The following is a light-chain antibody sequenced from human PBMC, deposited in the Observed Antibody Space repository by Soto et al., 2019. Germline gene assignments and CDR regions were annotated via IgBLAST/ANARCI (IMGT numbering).Light chain of an antibody. Sequence: DIPMTQSPSTLSASVGDRVTITCRASQSISAGLAWYQQKPGKAPKLLIYKASRLESVVPSRFSGSGSGTEFTLTISILQPDDFAAYYCQQYNNYGSWTFGQGTKLEIK. CDR3: QQYNNYGSWT. J-gene: IGKJ1*01. CDR2: KAS. CDR1: QSISAG. V-gene: IGKV1-5*03.